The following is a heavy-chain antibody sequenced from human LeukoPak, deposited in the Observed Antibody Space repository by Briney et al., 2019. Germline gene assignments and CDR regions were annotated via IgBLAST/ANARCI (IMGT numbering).Heavy chain of an antibody. V-gene: IGHV3-23*01. D-gene: IGHD6-19*01. CDR2: ISDSAYST. CDR3: AKGGPVAATDRPGYYYMDV. CDR1: GFTFSSYA. J-gene: IGHJ6*03. Sequence: GGSLRLSCAASGFTFSSYAMSWVRQAPGKGLEWASSISDSAYSTYYADSVKGRFTISRDNSENTLYLQMNSLRAGDTAVYYCAKGGPVAATDRPGYYYMDVWGKGTTVTVSS.